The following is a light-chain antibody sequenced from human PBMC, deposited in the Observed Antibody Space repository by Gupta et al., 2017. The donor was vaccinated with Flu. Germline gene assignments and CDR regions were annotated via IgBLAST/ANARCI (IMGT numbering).Light chain of an antibody. CDR2: KTS. CDR3: QQYNSYLYT. J-gene: IGKJ2*01. Sequence: DIQMTQSPSTLSASVGDSVTITCRASQNINNWLAWFQQKPGKAPKLLIYKTSSLHSGVPSRFSGSGSGTEFTLTISNLQPDDSATYYCQQYNSYLYTFGQATKLEIK. V-gene: IGKV1-5*03. CDR1: QNINNW.